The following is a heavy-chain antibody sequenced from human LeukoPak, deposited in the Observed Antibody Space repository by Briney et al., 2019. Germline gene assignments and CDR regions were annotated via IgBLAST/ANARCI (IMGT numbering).Heavy chain of an antibody. CDR3: AATEGPGMVDY. Sequence: PSQTLSLTCTVSGGSISSYYWSWIRQPPGKGLEWTGYIYYSGSTNYNPSLKSRVTISVDTSKNQFSLKLSSVTAEDTAVYYCAATEGPGMVDYWGQGTLVTVSS. CDR2: IYYSGST. J-gene: IGHJ4*02. D-gene: IGHD1-1*01. CDR1: GGSISSYY. V-gene: IGHV4-59*01.